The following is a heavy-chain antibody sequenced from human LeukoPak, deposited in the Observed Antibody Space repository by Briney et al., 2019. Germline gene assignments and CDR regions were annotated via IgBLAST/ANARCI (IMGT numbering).Heavy chain of an antibody. CDR2: IWYDGSNI. V-gene: IGHV3-33*01. Sequence: GTSLRLSCAASGISFSSHGMHWVRQAPGKGLEGVAVIWYDGSNIYYTDSVKGRFTISRDNSKNKLYLEMKRLRDEDTALYYCARARNDYDSNGFSLLDYWGQGTLVTVSS. CDR1: GISFSSHG. D-gene: IGHD3-22*01. J-gene: IGHJ4*02. CDR3: ARARNDYDSNGFSLLDY.